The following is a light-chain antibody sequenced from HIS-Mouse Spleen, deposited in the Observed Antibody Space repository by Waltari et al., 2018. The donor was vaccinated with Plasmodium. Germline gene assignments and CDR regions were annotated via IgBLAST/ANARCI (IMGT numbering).Light chain of an antibody. J-gene: IGLJ3*02. V-gene: IGLV3-10*01. CDR1: ALPTQY. Sequence: SYELTQPPSVSVSPGQTARITCSGDALPTQYAYWYQQKSGQAPVLVIYEDSKRPSGIPERFSGSSSWTMATLTISGAQVEDEADYYCYSTDSSGNHRVFGGGTKLTVL. CDR2: EDS. CDR3: YSTDSSGNHRV.